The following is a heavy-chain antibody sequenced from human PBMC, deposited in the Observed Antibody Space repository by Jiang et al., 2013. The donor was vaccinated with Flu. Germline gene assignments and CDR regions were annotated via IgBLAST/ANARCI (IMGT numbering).Heavy chain of an antibody. CDR2: IYDCGST. D-gene: IGHD6-19*01. CDR3: ATGGGDSSGWLGRGRYGMNV. V-gene: IGHV4-59*01. CDR1: GGSMCSYY. Sequence: GSGLVKPPETLSLACTVSGGSMCSYYWSWIRQPPGKGLEWIGYIYDCGSTNYNPSLKSRVTISVDTPRNQFSLRLSSVTXADTAVYYCATGGGDSSGWLGRGRYGMNVWGQGTTVTVSS. J-gene: IGHJ6*02.